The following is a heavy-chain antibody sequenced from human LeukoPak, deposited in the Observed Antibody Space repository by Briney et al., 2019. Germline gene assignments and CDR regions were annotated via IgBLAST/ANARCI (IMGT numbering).Heavy chain of an antibody. Sequence: ASVKVSCKASGYTFTSYGISWVRQAPGQGLEWMGWISAYNGNTNYAQKLQGRVTMTTDTSTSTAYMELRSLRSDDTAVYYCAMIQNSYYDILTGYYGQGAFDIWGQGTMVTVSS. CDR3: AMIQNSYYDILTGYYGQGAFDI. V-gene: IGHV1-18*01. CDR2: ISAYNGNT. J-gene: IGHJ3*02. D-gene: IGHD3-9*01. CDR1: GYTFTSYG.